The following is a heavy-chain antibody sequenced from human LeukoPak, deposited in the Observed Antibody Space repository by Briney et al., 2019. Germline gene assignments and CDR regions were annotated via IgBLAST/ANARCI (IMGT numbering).Heavy chain of an antibody. CDR2: ITTGDGNT. D-gene: IGHD7-27*01. V-gene: IGHV3-23*01. Sequence: GGSLRLSCTASGFTFSSYTMTWVRQAPGKGLKWVSTITTGDGNTYYADSVKGRFTVSRDDSKNTLYLQMNSLRAEDTAVYYCTRDGGLWVSAHWGDSWGRGTLVTVSS. CDR1: GFTFSSYT. CDR3: TRDGGLWVSAHWGDS. J-gene: IGHJ4*02.